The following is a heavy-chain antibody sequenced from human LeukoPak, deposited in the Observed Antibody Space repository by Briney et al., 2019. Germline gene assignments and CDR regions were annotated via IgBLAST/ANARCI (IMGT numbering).Heavy chain of an antibody. CDR3: ARGTGYSGYGRFDP. J-gene: IGHJ5*02. Sequence: GASVKVSCKASGYTFTGYYMHWVRQAPGQGLEWMGWINPNSGGTNYAQKFQGRVTMTRDTSISTAYMELSRLRSDDTAVYYCARGTGYSGYGRFDPWGQGTLVTVSS. CDR2: INPNSGGT. D-gene: IGHD5-12*01. V-gene: IGHV1-2*02. CDR1: GYTFTGYY.